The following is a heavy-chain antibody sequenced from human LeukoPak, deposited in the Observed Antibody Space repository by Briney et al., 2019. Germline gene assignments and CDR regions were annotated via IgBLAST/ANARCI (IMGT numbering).Heavy chain of an antibody. V-gene: IGHV3-7*01. CDR3: AKDRGLWFGLRAFDI. D-gene: IGHD3-10*01. CDR1: GFTFSTYY. CDR2: INQDGSEK. J-gene: IGHJ3*02. Sequence: SGESLRLPCAASGFTFSTYYMTWVRQAPGKGLEWVANINQDGSEKYYADSVKGRFTISRDNSKNTLYLQMNSLRAEDTAVYYCAKDRGLWFGLRAFDIWGQGTMVTVSS.